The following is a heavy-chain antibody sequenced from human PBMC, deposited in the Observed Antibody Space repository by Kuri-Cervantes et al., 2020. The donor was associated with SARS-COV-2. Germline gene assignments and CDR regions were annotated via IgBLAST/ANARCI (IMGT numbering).Heavy chain of an antibody. J-gene: IGHJ4*02. Sequence: GESLKIPCAASGFPFSSYEMNWVRQAPGKGLEWVSYISSSDSTIYYADSVKGLFTISRDNAKNSLYLQMNSLRAEDTAVYYCARYCSSTSCHRRLGVFDYWGQGTLVTVSS. V-gene: IGHV3-48*03. CDR2: ISSSDSTI. CDR3: ARYCSSTSCHRRLGVFDY. CDR1: GFPFSSYE. D-gene: IGHD2-2*01.